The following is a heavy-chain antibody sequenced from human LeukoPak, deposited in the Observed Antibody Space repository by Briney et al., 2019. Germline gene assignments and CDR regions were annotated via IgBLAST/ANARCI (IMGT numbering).Heavy chain of an antibody. CDR2: ISSSSGTI. Sequence: GGSLRLSCAASGFTFSSYSMNWVRQAPGKGLEWVSYISSSSGTIYYADSVKGRFTISRDNAKNSLYLQMNSLRAEDTAVYYCARDYCSSTSCYALDYYYYMDVWGKGTTVTVSS. V-gene: IGHV3-48*01. D-gene: IGHD2-2*01. CDR1: GFTFSSYS. CDR3: ARDYCSSTSCYALDYYYYMDV. J-gene: IGHJ6*03.